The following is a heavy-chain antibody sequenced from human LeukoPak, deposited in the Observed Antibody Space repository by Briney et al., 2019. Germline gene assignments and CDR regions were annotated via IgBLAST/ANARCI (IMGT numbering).Heavy chain of an antibody. Sequence: PSQTLSLTCTVPGGSISSGSYYWSWIRQPAGKGLEWIGRIYTSGSTNYNPSLKSRVTISVDKSKNQFSLKLSSVTAADTAVYYCARENLAKGNYYFDYWGQGTLVTVSS. CDR2: IYTSGST. D-gene: IGHD3-16*01. CDR3: ARENLAKGNYYFDY. J-gene: IGHJ4*02. V-gene: IGHV4-61*02. CDR1: GGSISSGSYY.